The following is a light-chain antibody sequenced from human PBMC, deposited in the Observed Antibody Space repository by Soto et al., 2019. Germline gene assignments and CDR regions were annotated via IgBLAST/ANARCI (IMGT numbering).Light chain of an antibody. CDR1: TYISSY. CDR3: QQSYRTPTWT. Sequence: DIQMTQSPSSLSASVGDRVTITCRASTYISSYLNWYQQKPGKAPKLLIHGASNLQVGVPSRFSGSGSGTDFSLTISSLQAEDFAIYYCQQSYRTPTWTFGQGNNVEMK. J-gene: IGKJ1*01. V-gene: IGKV1-39*01. CDR2: GAS.